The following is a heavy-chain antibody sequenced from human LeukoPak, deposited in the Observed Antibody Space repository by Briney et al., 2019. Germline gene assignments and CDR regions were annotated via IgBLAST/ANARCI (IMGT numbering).Heavy chain of an antibody. D-gene: IGHD3-3*01. V-gene: IGHV3-30*18. CDR1: GFTFSSYG. Sequence: GGSLRLSCAASGFTFSSYGMHWVRQAPGKGLEWVAVISYDGSNKYYADSVKGRFTISRDNSKNTLYLQMNGLRAEDTAVYYCAKEIMNYDSWSGSSASDWGQGTLVTVSS. CDR3: AKEIMNYDSWSGSSASD. CDR2: ISYDGSNK. J-gene: IGHJ4*02.